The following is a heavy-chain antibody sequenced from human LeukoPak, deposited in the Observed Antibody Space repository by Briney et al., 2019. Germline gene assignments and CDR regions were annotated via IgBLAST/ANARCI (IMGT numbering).Heavy chain of an antibody. Sequence: PGGSLRLSCAASGFTFSSYSMNWVRQAPGKGLEWVSSISSSSSYIYYADSVKGRFTISRDNAKNSLYLQMNSLRAEDTAVYYCATSGYGSGSDAFDIWGQGTMVTVSS. J-gene: IGHJ3*02. D-gene: IGHD3-10*01. CDR3: ATSGYGSGSDAFDI. CDR2: ISSSSSYI. CDR1: GFTFSSYS. V-gene: IGHV3-21*01.